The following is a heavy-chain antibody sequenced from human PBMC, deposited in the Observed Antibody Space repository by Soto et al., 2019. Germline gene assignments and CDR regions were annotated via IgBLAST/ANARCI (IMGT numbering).Heavy chain of an antibody. V-gene: IGHV1-18*01. J-gene: IGHJ4*02. CDR1: GYTFTSYG. D-gene: IGHD3-16*02. CDR2: ISAYNGNT. CDR3: ARDNGYDYIWGSYHYFDY. Sequence: QVQLVQSGAEVKKPGASVKVSCKASGYTFTSYGISWVRQAPGQGLEWMGWISAYNGNTNYAQKLQGRVTMTTDTSTSKAYMELRSLRSDDTAVYYCARDNGYDYIWGSYHYFDYWGQGTLVTVSS.